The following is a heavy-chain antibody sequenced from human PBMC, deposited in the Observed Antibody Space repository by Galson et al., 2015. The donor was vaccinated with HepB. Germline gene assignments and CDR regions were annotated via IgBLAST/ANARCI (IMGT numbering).Heavy chain of an antibody. CDR3: ARTISGGNWYFDL. D-gene: IGHD1-26*01. CDR2: IHHSGST. V-gene: IGHV4-39*01. Sequence: SETLSLTCTVSGGSISSGSYYWSWIRQPPGKGLEWIGCIHHSGSTYYNPSLESRVSVSVDTSKNQFSLTLNSMTAADTAVYYCARTISGGNWYFDLWGRGTLVTVSS. J-gene: IGHJ2*01. CDR1: GGSISSGSYY.